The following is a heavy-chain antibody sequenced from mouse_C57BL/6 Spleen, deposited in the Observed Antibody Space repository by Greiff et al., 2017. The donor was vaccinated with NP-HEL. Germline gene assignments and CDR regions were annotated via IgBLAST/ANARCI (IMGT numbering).Heavy chain of an antibody. CDR3: ASRDDDAYAMDY. V-gene: IGHV1-82*01. CDR1: GYAFSSSW. J-gene: IGHJ4*01. CDR2: LYPGDGDT. D-gene: IGHD2-4*01. Sequence: VQLQQSGPELVKPGASVKISCKASGYAFSSSWMNWVKQRPGKGLEWIGRLYPGDGDTNYNGKFKGKATLTADKSSSTAYMQLSSLTSEDSAVYFCASRDDDAYAMDYWGQGTSVTVSS.